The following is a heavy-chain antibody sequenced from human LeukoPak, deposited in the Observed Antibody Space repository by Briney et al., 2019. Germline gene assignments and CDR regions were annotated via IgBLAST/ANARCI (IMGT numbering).Heavy chain of an antibody. J-gene: IGHJ3*02. V-gene: IGHV4-59*01. CDR1: GGSISSYY. CDR2: VHYSGST. D-gene: IGHD3-9*01. CDR3: ARAPKYYDILTGYYSDAFDI. Sequence: PSETLSLTCTVSGGSISSYYWSWIRQPPGKGLEWIGFVHYSGSTHYNPSLKSRVTISVDTSKNQFSLKLSSVTAADTAVYYCARAPKYYDILTGYYSDAFDIWGQGTMVTVSS.